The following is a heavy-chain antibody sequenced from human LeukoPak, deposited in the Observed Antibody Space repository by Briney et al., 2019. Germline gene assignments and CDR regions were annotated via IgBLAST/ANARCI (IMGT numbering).Heavy chain of an antibody. Sequence: SQTLSLTCTVSGGSISSGTYYWSWIRQPPGKGLEGIGRMDISGTTNYNPSLKSRVTISVDTSKNQFSLRLNSVTAADTAVYYCARGRSGSYYFDYWGQGTLVTVSS. CDR3: ARGRSGSYYFDY. J-gene: IGHJ4*02. CDR2: MDISGTT. V-gene: IGHV4-61*02. D-gene: IGHD1-26*01. CDR1: GGSISSGTYY.